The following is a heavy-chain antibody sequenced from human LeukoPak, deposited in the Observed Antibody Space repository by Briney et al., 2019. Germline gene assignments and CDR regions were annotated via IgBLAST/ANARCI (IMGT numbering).Heavy chain of an antibody. Sequence: PSETLSLTCTVSGXSISSSSYYWGWIRQPPGKGLEWIGSIYYSGSTYYNPSLKSRVSMSVDTPKNQFSLKLSSVAAADTAVYYCAVHPRGGYYGSGSQFWGQGTLVTVSS. CDR1: GXSISSSSYY. V-gene: IGHV4-39*01. D-gene: IGHD3-10*01. CDR3: AVHPRGGYYGSGSQF. J-gene: IGHJ4*02. CDR2: IYYSGST.